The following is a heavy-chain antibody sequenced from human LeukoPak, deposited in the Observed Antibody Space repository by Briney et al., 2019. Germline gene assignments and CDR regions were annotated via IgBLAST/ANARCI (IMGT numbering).Heavy chain of an antibody. CDR1: GFTFSNYE. J-gene: IGHJ4*02. Sequence: WGSLRLSCAASGFTFSNYEMHWVRQAPGKGLEWVSYISSSGSDIYYADSVKGRFTISRDNAKNSLYLHMNSLRAEDTAVYYCARDYGGSSPFDYWGQGTLVTVSS. CDR3: ARDYGGSSPFDY. CDR2: ISSSGSDI. V-gene: IGHV3-48*03. D-gene: IGHD4-23*01.